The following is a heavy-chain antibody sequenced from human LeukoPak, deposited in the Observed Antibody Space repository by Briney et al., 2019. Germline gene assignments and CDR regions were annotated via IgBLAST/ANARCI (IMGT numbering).Heavy chain of an antibody. D-gene: IGHD3-22*01. V-gene: IGHV3-21*01. CDR3: ARDFYDSSGYYYYYYYYGMDV. CDR1: GFTFSSYS. J-gene: IGHJ6*02. CDR2: ISSSSSYI. Sequence: GGSLRLSCEASGFTFSSYSMNWVRQAPGKGLEWVSSISSSSSYIYYADSVKGRFTISRDNAKNSLYLQMNSLRAEDTAVYYCARDFYDSSGYYYYYYYYGMDVWGQGTTVTVSS.